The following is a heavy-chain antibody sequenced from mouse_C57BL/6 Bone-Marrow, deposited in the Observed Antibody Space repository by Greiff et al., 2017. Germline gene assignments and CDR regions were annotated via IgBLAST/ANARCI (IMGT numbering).Heavy chain of an antibody. Sequence: VQLQQPGAELVKPGASVKLSCKASGYTFTSYWMHWVKQRPGQGLEWIGMIHPNSGSTNYNEKFKSKATLTVDKSSSTAYMQLSSLTSEDSAVXYCARGITTVVATNFGYWGQGTTLTVSS. CDR3: ARGITTVVATNFGY. J-gene: IGHJ2*01. D-gene: IGHD1-1*01. CDR2: IHPNSGST. CDR1: GYTFTSYW. V-gene: IGHV1-64*01.